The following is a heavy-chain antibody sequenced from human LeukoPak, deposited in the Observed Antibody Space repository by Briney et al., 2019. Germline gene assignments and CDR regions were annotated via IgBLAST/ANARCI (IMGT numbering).Heavy chain of an antibody. CDR1: GGTFSSYA. D-gene: IGHD3-16*01. J-gene: IGHJ5*02. V-gene: IGHV1-69*13. Sequence: GGSVTVSCKASGGTFSSYAISWVGQAPGQGREWMGGIIPIFGTANYAQKFQGRVTITADESTSTAYMELSSLRSEDTAVYYCASDAADNDYVWGSWGQGTLVTVSS. CDR2: IIPIFGTA. CDR3: ASDAADNDYVWGS.